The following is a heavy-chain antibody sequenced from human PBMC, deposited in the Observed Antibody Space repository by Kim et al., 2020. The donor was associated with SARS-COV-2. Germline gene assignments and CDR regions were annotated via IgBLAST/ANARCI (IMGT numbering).Heavy chain of an antibody. CDR3: ARDPRWFELRYFDWLPPPVDYYGMDV. J-gene: IGHJ6*02. CDR2: ISSSSSYI. Sequence: GGSLRLSCAASGFTFSSYSMNWVRQAPGKGLEWVSSISSSSSYIYYADSVKGRFTISRDNAKNSLYLQMNSLRAEDTAVYYCARDPRWFELRYFDWLPPPVDYYGMDVWGQGTTVTVSS. V-gene: IGHV3-21*01. CDR1: GFTFSSYS. D-gene: IGHD3-9*01.